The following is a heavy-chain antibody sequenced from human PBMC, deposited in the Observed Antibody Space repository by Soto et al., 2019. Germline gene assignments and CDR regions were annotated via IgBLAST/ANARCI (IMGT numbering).Heavy chain of an antibody. Sequence: SVKVSCKASGYTFTGYYVHWVREAPGQGLEWMGWINPETGGTSYAQKFQGRVTLSRDTSINTAYLELSSLRFDDAAVYFCARELFQVISDGMDVWGQGTTVTVSS. CDR3: ARELFQVISDGMDV. D-gene: IGHD2-21*01. CDR1: GYTFTGYY. V-gene: IGHV1-2*02. CDR2: INPETGGT. J-gene: IGHJ6*02.